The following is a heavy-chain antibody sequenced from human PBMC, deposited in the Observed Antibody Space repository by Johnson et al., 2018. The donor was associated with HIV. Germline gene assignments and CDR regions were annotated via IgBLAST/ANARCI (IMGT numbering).Heavy chain of an antibody. CDR1: GFSFSSYG. V-gene: IGHV3-33*06. Sequence: QVQLVESGGGVVQPGRSLRLSCAASGFSFSSYGMHWVRQAPGKGLEWVAVIWYDGSNKYYADSVKGRFTISRDNSKNTLYLQMNSLKAEETAVYYCAKYERYYCSSGCDVFDIWDQGTMVTVSS. CDR3: AKYERYYCSSGCDVFDI. CDR2: IWYDGSNK. J-gene: IGHJ3*02. D-gene: IGHD2-2*01.